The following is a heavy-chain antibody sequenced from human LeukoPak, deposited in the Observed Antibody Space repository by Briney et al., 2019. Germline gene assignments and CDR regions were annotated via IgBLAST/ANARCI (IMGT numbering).Heavy chain of an antibody. J-gene: IGHJ4*02. CDR2: ISAYNGNT. CDR1: GYTFTSYG. Sequence: ASVKVSCKASGYTFTSYGISWVRQAPGQWLEWMGWISAYNGNTNYAQKLQGRVTMPTDPSTSTAYQELRSLRSDDTAVYYCARELPLESCDYDSGPAEDYCGQGTLVTVSS. V-gene: IGHV1-18*01. CDR3: ARELPLESCDYDSGPAEDY. D-gene: IGHD3-22*01.